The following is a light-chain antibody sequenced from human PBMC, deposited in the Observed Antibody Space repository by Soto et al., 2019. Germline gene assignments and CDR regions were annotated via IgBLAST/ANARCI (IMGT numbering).Light chain of an antibody. J-gene: IGKJ5*01. CDR2: VAS. V-gene: IGKV1-39*01. CDR3: QQSYSTSIT. Sequence: DSQMTQFPSSLSAYVGDRVTITCRASQSISRYLNWYQQKPGKAPNLLIYVASSLQSEVPSRFSGNGSGTDFTLTISSLQPEDFATYYCQQSYSTSITFGQGTRLEIK. CDR1: QSISRY.